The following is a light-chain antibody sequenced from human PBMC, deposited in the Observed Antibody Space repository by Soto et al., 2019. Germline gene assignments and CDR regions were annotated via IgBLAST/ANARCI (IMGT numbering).Light chain of an antibody. J-gene: IGKJ1*01. Sequence: EIVMTQSPATLSVSPGERATLSCRAGQGVTTNFAWYQQKSGQSPRLVVYGASTRATGIPARFSASGSGTEFTLTISSLQSEDFAVYYCQQYGSSPTWTFGQGTKVDI. CDR2: GAS. CDR3: QQYGSSPTWT. CDR1: QGVTTN. V-gene: IGKV3-15*01.